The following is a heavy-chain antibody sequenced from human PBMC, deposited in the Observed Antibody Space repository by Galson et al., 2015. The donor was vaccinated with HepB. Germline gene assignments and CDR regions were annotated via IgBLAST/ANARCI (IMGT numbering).Heavy chain of an antibody. CDR2: IWYDGSNK. Sequence: SLRLSCAASGLTFRNYGMNWVGQAPGKGLEWVAVIWYDGSNKYYADSVKGRFTISRDNSKNMLYLQMNSLRAEDTAVYYCVRAYCSTSSCRYSWFDPWGQGTLVTVSS. D-gene: IGHD2-2*01. CDR1: GLTFRNYG. J-gene: IGHJ5*02. CDR3: VRAYCSTSSCRYSWFDP. V-gene: IGHV3-33*01.